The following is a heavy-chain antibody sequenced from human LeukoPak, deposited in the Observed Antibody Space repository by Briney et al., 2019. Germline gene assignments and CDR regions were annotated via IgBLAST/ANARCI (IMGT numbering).Heavy chain of an antibody. CDR2: ISGSDGST. D-gene: IGHD3-10*01. CDR1: GFTFSSYA. CDR3: AYMRGLYYGIDY. Sequence: GGSLRLSCAASGFTFSSYAMTWVRQAPGKGLKWVSSISGSDGSTYYADSVKGRFTISRDNSKNTLYLQMNSLRAEDTAVYYCAYMRGLYYGIDYWGQGTLVTVSS. V-gene: IGHV3-23*01. J-gene: IGHJ4*02.